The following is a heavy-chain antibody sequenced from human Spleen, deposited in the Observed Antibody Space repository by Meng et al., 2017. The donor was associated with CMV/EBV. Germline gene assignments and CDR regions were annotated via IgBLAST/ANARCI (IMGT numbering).Heavy chain of an antibody. D-gene: IGHD1-26*01. CDR3: VLGVTARGSYFDY. CDR1: GGYRSSINW. Sequence: ADSGGYRSSINWWSGVGQPPGKGLEWNGEIYHSGRTNYNPYLKGRVTISLDKAKNQFALKLSSVTAADSAVYYCVLGVTARGSYFDYWGQGTLVTVSS. J-gene: IGHJ4*02. CDR2: IYHSGRT. V-gene: IGHV4-4*02.